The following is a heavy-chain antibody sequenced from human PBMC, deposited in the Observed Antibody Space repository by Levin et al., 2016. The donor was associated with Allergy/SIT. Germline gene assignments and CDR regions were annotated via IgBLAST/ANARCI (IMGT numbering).Heavy chain of an antibody. D-gene: IGHD7-27*01. V-gene: IGHV3-74*01. CDR1: GFTFTNYW. CDR2: IRSDGSGP. Sequence: GESLKISCAASGFTFTNYWMHWVRQVPGKGLVWVSRIRSDGSGPTYAASVRGRFTISRDNAKNTVYLQMDSLRAEDTAVHYCVREDTGAFDLWGQGTMVTVSS. J-gene: IGHJ3*01. CDR3: VREDTGAFDL.